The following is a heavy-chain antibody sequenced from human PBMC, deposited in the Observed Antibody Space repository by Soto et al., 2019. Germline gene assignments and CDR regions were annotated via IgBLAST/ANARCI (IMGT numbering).Heavy chain of an antibody. Sequence: KSGGSLRLSCAASGFTFSSYSMNWVRQAPGKGLEWVSSISSSSSYIYYADSVKGRFTISRDNAKNSLYLQMNSLRAEDTAVYYCARAGRYFDWLLSGPNHGMDVWGQGTTVTVSS. CDR1: GFTFSSYS. CDR3: ARAGRYFDWLLSGPNHGMDV. D-gene: IGHD3-9*01. V-gene: IGHV3-21*01. J-gene: IGHJ6*02. CDR2: ISSSSSYI.